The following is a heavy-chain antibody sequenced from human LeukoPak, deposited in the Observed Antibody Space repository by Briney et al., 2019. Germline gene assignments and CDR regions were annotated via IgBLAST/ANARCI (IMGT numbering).Heavy chain of an antibody. D-gene: IGHD4-17*01. CDR2: ISSSSGYI. J-gene: IGHJ3*02. CDR3: ARDPNGDYIGTFDM. CDR1: GFTFSRYN. V-gene: IGHV3-21*04. Sequence: GGSLRLSCAASGFTFSRYNMNWVRQAPGKGLEWVSSISSSSGYIYYADSVKGRFTISRDNAKNSLYLQMNSLRVEDTAVYFCARDPNGDYIGTFDMWGRGTMVSVSS.